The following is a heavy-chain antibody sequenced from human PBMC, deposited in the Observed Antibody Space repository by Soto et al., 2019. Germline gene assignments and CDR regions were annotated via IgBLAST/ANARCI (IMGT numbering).Heavy chain of an antibody. CDR2: INRRGTST. J-gene: IGHJ3*01. V-gene: IGHV3-7*03. Sequence: PGGSLRLSCVGSGFRFSDYPLNWVRQAPGQGLEWVANINRRGTSTNYVDSVRGRFSTSSDSSKTTVYLQMNGLRPDDTAVYYCATWHEREHAYDVLGQGTTVTV. CDR3: ATWHEREHAYDV. CDR1: GFRFSDYP. D-gene: IGHD1-1*01.